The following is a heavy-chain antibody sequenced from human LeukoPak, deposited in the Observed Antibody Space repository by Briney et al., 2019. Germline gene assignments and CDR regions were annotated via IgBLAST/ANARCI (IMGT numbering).Heavy chain of an antibody. J-gene: IGHJ6*04. CDR2: IYYSGST. Sequence: PSETLSLTCTVSGGSISSYYWSWIRQPPGKGLEWIGYIYYSGSTNYNPSLKSRVTISVDTSKNQLSLKLSSVTAADTAVYYCAVCSSTYYYYGMDVWGKGTTVTVSS. CDR3: AVCSSTYYYYGMDV. D-gene: IGHD2-2*01. V-gene: IGHV4-59*01. CDR1: GGSISSYY.